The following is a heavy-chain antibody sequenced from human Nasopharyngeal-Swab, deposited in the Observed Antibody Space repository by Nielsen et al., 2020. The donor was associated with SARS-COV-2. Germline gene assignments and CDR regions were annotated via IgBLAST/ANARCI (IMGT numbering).Heavy chain of an antibody. Sequence: SVKVPCKASGGTFSSYAISWVRQAPGQGLEWMGRIIPILGIANYAQKFQGRVTITADKSTSTAYMELSSLRSEDTAVYYCARRSDCSGGSCYSLYYYYGMDVWGQGTTVTVSS. V-gene: IGHV1-69*04. J-gene: IGHJ6*02. CDR3: ARRSDCSGGSCYSLYYYYGMDV. CDR2: IIPILGIA. D-gene: IGHD2-15*01. CDR1: GGTFSSYA.